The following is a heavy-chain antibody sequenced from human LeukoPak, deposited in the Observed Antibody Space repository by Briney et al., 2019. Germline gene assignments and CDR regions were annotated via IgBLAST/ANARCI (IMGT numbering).Heavy chain of an antibody. CDR2: IYYSGST. Sequence: SETLSLTCTVSGGSISSSSYYWGWIRQPPGKGLEWIGSIYYSGSTYYNPSLKSRVTISVDTSKNQFSLKLSSVAAADTAVYYCAIRYSSSWYSDAFDIWGQGTMVTVSA. CDR3: AIRYSSSWYSDAFDI. V-gene: IGHV4-39*07. D-gene: IGHD6-13*01. CDR1: GGSISSSSYY. J-gene: IGHJ3*02.